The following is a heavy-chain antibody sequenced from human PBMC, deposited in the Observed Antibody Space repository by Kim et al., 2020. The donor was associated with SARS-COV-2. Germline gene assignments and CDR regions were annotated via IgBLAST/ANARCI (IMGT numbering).Heavy chain of an antibody. V-gene: IGHV1-18*01. D-gene: IGHD4-4*01. CDR1: GYTFTTYA. J-gene: IGHJ5*02. Sequence: ASVKVSCKAYGYTFTTYAISWVRQAPGQGLEWMGWINTYNGNTNYAQKPQGRVTMTTDTSTSTAYMELRSLRSDDTAMYYCARTTTVTNWFDPWGQGTLVTVSS. CDR2: INTYNGNT. CDR3: ARTTTVTNWFDP.